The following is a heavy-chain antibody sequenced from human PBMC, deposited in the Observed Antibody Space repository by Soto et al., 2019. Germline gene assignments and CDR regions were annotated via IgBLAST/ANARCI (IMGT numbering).Heavy chain of an antibody. Sequence: PSETLSLTCTVSGGSISSYYWSWIRQPPGKGLEWIGYIYYSWSTNYNPSLKSRVTISVDTSKNQFSLKLSSVTASDTAVYYCARDAVLSGWYDYWGQGTLVTVSS. J-gene: IGHJ4*02. V-gene: IGHV4-59*01. CDR2: IYYSWST. D-gene: IGHD6-19*01. CDR3: ARDAVLSGWYDY. CDR1: GGSISSYY.